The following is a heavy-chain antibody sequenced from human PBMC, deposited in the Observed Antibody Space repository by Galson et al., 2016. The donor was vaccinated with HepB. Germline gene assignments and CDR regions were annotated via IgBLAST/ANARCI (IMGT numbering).Heavy chain of an antibody. V-gene: IGHV3-30*18. J-gene: IGHJ4*02. CDR2: MSYDGNNK. CDR3: AKDFGAIVGPTGRFHGLDH. D-gene: IGHD1-26*01. Sequence: SLRLSCAASGFAFSNYGMHWVRQAPGEGLEWVAVMSYDGNNKYYADSVKGRFTISRDNSKNTLYLQMSSLRVEDTAVYYCAKDFGAIVGPTGRFHGLDHWGQGTLVTVSS. CDR1: GFAFSNYG.